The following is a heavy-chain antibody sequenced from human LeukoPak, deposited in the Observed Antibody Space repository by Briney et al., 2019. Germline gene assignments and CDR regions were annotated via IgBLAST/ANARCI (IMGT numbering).Heavy chain of an antibody. V-gene: IGHV3-23*01. J-gene: IGHJ4*02. CDR3: AKVTSGSYSPFDY. D-gene: IGHD1-26*01. Sequence: GGSRRLSCAASGFTFSTYAMSWVRQPPGKGLEWVSAISGSGGSTYYADSVKGRFSISRDNSKNTLYLQMNSLRAEDTAVYYCAKVTSGSYSPFDYWGQGTLVTVSS. CDR2: ISGSGGST. CDR1: GFTFSTYA.